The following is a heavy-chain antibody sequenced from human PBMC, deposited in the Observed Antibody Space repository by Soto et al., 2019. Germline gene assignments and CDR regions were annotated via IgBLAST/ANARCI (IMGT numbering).Heavy chain of an antibody. D-gene: IGHD6-19*01. CDR2: INTLSSAI. CDR1: GFTFSDYY. CDR3: ARRLQWQLRPLDS. V-gene: IGHV3-11*01. Sequence: QVDLMESGGGLVKPGGSLRLSCAGSGFTFSDYYMTWIRQAPGKGLEWVSYINTLSSAIYYADSVKGRFTIFRDNAKNSLFLQMNSLRAEDTAVYYCARRLQWQLRPLDSWGRGTLVTVSS. J-gene: IGHJ4*02.